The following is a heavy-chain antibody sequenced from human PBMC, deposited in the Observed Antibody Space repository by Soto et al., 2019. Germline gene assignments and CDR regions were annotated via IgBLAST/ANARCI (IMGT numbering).Heavy chain of an antibody. CDR2: FDPEDGET. J-gene: IGHJ4*02. D-gene: IGHD1-1*01. CDR1: GYTLTELS. CDR3: ATGFPLLQNWNDGYFDY. Sequence: ASVKVSCKVSGYTLTELSMHWVRQAPGKGLEWMGGFDPEDGETIYAQKFQGRVTMTEDTSTDTAYMELSSLRSEDTAVYYCATGFPLLQNWNDGYFDYWGQGTLVTVSS. V-gene: IGHV1-24*01.